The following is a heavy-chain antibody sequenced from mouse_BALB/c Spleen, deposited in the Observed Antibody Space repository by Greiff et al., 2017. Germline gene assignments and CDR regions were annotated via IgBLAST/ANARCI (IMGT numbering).Heavy chain of an antibody. V-gene: IGHV5-4*02. CDR2: ISDGGSYT. J-gene: IGHJ4*01. CDR3: ARGDGNYAMDY. Sequence: EVQLQESGGGLVKPGGSLKLSCAASGFTFSDYYMYWVRQTPEKRLEWVATISDGGSYTYYPDSVKGRFTISRDNAKNNLYLQMSSLKSEDTAMYYCARGDGNYAMDYWGQGTSVTVSS. D-gene: IGHD2-1*01. CDR1: GFTFSDYY.